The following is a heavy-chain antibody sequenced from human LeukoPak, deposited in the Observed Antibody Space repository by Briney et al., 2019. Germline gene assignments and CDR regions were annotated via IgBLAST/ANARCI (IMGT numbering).Heavy chain of an antibody. V-gene: IGHV4-59*01. J-gene: IGHJ3*02. Sequence: PSETLSLTCTVSGGSISPYHWSWIRQPPGKGLEWIGYIYYSGSTNYNPSLKSRVTISVDTSKNQFSLRLSSVTAADTAVYYCARTNAFGIWGQGTMVTVSS. CDR2: IYYSGST. CDR3: ARTNAFGI. CDR1: GGSISPYH.